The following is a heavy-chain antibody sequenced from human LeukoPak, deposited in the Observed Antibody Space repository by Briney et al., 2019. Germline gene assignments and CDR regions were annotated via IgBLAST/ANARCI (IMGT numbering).Heavy chain of an antibody. CDR2: INHSGST. D-gene: IGHD6-13*01. CDR3: ARGHRRLQYSSSYYYYYYMDV. CDR1: GGSSSGYY. V-gene: IGHV4-34*01. J-gene: IGHJ6*03. Sequence: SETLSLTCAVYGGSSSGYYWSWIRQPPGKGLEWIGEINHSGSTNYNPSLKSRVTISVDTSKNQFSLKLSSVTAADTAVYYCARGHRRLQYSSSYYYYYYMDVWGKGTTVTVSS.